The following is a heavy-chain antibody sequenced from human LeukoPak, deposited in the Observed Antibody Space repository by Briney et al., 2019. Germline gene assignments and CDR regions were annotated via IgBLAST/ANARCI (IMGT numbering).Heavy chain of an antibody. J-gene: IGHJ4*02. D-gene: IGHD6-25*01. Sequence: ASVKVSCKASGYTFTSYGISWMRQAPGQGLEWMGWISAYNGDTNYAQKFQGRVTMTTDTSTTTAYMELRSLRSDDTALYYCARASQRLGDSDYWGQGTLVTVPS. CDR3: ARASQRLGDSDY. CDR1: GYTFTSYG. CDR2: ISAYNGDT. V-gene: IGHV1-18*01.